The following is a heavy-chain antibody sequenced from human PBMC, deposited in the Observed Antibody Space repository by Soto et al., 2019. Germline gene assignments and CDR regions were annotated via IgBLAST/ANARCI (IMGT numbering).Heavy chain of an antibody. J-gene: IGHJ5*02. CDR2: IFYTGTT. V-gene: IGHV4-31*03. D-gene: IGHD3-3*01. Sequence: SETLSLTCTVSGGSITSGGYYWNWIRQHPGKGLEWIGYIFYTGTTRYNSALQSRVSISVDSTKNHFSLKLTSVTAADTAVYYCARDTTISGVALQTGLDPWGQGTLVTVSS. CDR1: GGSITSGGYY. CDR3: ARDTTISGVALQTGLDP.